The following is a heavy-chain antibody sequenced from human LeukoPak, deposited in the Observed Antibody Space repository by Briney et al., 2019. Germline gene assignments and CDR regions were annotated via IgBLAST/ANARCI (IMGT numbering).Heavy chain of an antibody. J-gene: IGHJ4*02. CDR1: GFTFSSNG. D-gene: IGHD3-10*01. CDR2: ISLSSGYM. Sequence: GGSLRLSCAASGFTFSSNGMNWVRQAPGKGLEWISSISLSSGYMYYADSVKGRFTISRDNAKNSLYLQMNSLRAEDTAVYYCARAGLYGGSGLDYWGQGTLVTVSS. V-gene: IGHV3-21*01. CDR3: ARAGLYGGSGLDY.